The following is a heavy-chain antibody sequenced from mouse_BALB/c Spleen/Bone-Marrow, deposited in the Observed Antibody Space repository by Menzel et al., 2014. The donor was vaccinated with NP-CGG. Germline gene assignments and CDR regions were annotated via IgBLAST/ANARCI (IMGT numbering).Heavy chain of an antibody. V-gene: IGHV1S81*02. CDR3: TNDYLFAY. Sequence: VQRVESGAELVKPGASVKLSCKASGYTFTSYYMYWVKQRPGQGLEWIGEINPSNGGTNFNEKFKSKATLTVDKSSSTAYMQLSSLTSEDPEVYYCTNDYLFAYWGQGTLVTVSA. CDR2: INPSNGGT. D-gene: IGHD2-4*01. CDR1: GYTFTSYY. J-gene: IGHJ3*01.